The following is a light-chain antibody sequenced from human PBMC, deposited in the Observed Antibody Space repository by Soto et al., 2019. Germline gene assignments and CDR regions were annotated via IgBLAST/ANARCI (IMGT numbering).Light chain of an antibody. CDR3: AAWDDSLNGRL. V-gene: IGLV1-44*01. J-gene: IGLJ3*02. CDR2: AND. CDR1: SSDIGSNT. Sequence: QSVLTQPPSASGTPGQRVTISCSGSSSDIGSNTVNWYQQLPGTAPKLLIYANDLRPSGVPDLFSGSKSGTSASLAISGLQSDDEADYYCAAWDDSLNGRLFGGGTKLTV.